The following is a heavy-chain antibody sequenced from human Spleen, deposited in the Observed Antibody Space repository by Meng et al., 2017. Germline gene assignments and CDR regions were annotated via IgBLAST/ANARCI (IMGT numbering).Heavy chain of an antibody. V-gene: IGHV3-23*01. D-gene: IGHD3-3*01. CDR3: AKDIRGDFWSGLEH. CDR2: TSISGGIT. J-gene: IGHJ4*02. Sequence: VQLLESGGASVHPGGSLRLSCVASGFTFNNYAMAWVRQAPGKGLEWVSGTSISGGITYYADSVLGRFHMSRDNSKNMIFLQMNSLRVEDTAIYYCAKDIRGDFWSGLEHWGQGSLVTVS. CDR1: GFTFNNYA.